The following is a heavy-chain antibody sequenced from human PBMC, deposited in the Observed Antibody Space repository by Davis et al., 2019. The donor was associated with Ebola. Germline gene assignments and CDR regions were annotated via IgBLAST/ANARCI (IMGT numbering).Heavy chain of an antibody. Sequence: GESLKISCAASGFTFSDYYMSWVRQAPGKGLEWVSYISSSSSTIYYADSVKGRFTISRDNAKNSLYLQMNSLRDEDTAVYYCAREKWMTYYYGMDVWGQGTTVTVSS. CDR2: ISSSSSTI. V-gene: IGHV3-11*04. CDR3: AREKWMTYYYGMDV. D-gene: IGHD5-12*01. CDR1: GFTFSDYY. J-gene: IGHJ6*02.